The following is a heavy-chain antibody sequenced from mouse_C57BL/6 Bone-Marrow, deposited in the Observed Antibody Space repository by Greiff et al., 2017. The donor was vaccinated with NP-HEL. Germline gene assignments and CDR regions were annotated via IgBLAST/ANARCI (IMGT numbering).Heavy chain of an antibody. V-gene: IGHV1-7*01. J-gene: IGHJ3*01. CDR1: GYTFTSYW. CDR2: INPSSGYT. Sequence: VKLVESGAELAKPGASVKLSCKASGYTFTSYWMHWVKQRPGQGLEWIGYINPSSGYTKYNQKFKDKATLTANKSSSTAYMQLSSLTYEDSAVYYCASPIYYYGSTFAYWGQGTLVTVSA. CDR3: ASPIYYYGSTFAY. D-gene: IGHD1-1*01.